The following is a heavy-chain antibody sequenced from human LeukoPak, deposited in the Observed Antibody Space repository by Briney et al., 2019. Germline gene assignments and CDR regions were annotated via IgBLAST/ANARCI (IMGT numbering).Heavy chain of an antibody. CDR3: AKRARYYDFWSGYYDY. CDR1: GFTFSSYA. V-gene: IGHV3-23*01. D-gene: IGHD3-3*01. CDR2: ISGSGGST. Sequence: PGGSPRLSCAASGFTFSSYAMSWVRQAPGKGLEWVSAISGSGGSTYYADSVKGRFTISRDNSKNTLYLQMNSLRAEDTAVYYCAKRARYYDFWSGYYDYWGQGTLVTVSS. J-gene: IGHJ4*02.